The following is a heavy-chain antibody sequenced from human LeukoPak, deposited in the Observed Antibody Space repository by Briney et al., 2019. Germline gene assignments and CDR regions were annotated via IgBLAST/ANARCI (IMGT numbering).Heavy chain of an antibody. CDR3: ARDNLGDFDY. CDR2: IYYGGST. D-gene: IGHD4-17*01. J-gene: IGHJ4*02. Sequence: SETLSLTCTVSGGSISSYYWSWIRQPPGKGLEWIGYIYYGGSTNYNPSLKSRVTISVDTSKNQFSLKLSSVTAADTAVYYCARDNLGDFDYWGQGTLVTVSS. V-gene: IGHV4-59*01. CDR1: GGSISSYY.